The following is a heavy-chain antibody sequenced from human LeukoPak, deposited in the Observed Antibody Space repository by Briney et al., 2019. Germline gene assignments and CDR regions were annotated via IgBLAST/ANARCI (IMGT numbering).Heavy chain of an antibody. CDR1: GFTFSSYS. V-gene: IGHV3-21*01. D-gene: IGHD3-10*01. Sequence: GGSLRLSCAASGFTFSSYSMNWVRQAPGKGLEWVSSISSSSSYIYYADSVKGRFTISRGNAKNSLYLQMNSLRAEDTAVYYCARDRLGELYYHYYYGMDVWGQGTTVTVSS. J-gene: IGHJ6*02. CDR2: ISSSSSYI. CDR3: ARDRLGELYYHYYYGMDV.